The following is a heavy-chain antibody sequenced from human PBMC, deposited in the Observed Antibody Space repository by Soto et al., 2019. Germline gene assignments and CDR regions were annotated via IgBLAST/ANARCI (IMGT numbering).Heavy chain of an antibody. V-gene: IGHV3-23*01. CDR1: GFTFSSYA. CDR2: ISDSGGST. Sequence: PGGSLRLSCAASGFTFSSYAMSWVRQAPGKGLEWVAVISDSGGSTYYADSVKGRFTISRDNSKNTLYLQMNSLRAEDTAVYYCARDQYGDLNFDYWGQGTLVTVSS. D-gene: IGHD4-17*01. J-gene: IGHJ4*02. CDR3: ARDQYGDLNFDY.